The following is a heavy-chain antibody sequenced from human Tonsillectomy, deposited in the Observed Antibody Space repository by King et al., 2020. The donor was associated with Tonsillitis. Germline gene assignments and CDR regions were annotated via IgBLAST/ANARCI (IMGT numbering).Heavy chain of an antibody. CDR1: GYTFTSYG. V-gene: IGHV1-18*04. Sequence: QLVQSGAEVKKPGASVKVSCKASGYTFTSYGISWVRQAPGQGLEWMGWISAYNGNTNYAQNLQGRVTMTTDTSTSTAYMELRSLRSDDTAVYYCVRGVLRPHYDFWSGYQYYFDYWGQGTLVTVSS. D-gene: IGHD3-3*01. CDR2: ISAYNGNT. J-gene: IGHJ4*02. CDR3: VRGVLRPHYDFWSGYQYYFDY.